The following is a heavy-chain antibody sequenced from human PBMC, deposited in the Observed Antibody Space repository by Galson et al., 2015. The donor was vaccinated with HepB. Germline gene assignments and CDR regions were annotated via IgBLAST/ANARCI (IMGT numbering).Heavy chain of an antibody. Sequence: SLRLSCAASGFTFSSYGMHWVRQAPGKGLEWVAVIWYDGSNKYYADSVKGRFTISRDNSKNTLYLQMNSLRAEDTAVYYCARDLWTVVGATPYSGFDYWGQGTLVTVSS. CDR2: IWYDGSNK. D-gene: IGHD1-26*01. CDR1: GFTFSSYG. CDR3: ARDLWTVVGATPYSGFDY. V-gene: IGHV3-33*01. J-gene: IGHJ4*02.